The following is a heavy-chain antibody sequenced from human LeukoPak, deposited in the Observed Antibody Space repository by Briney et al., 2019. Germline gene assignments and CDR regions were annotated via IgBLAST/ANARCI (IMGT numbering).Heavy chain of an antibody. V-gene: IGHV3-23*01. Sequence: GGSLGLSCAASGFTFSSYAMSWVRQAPGKGLEWVSAISGSGGSTYYADSVKGRFTIPRDNSKNTLYLQMNSLRAEDTAVYYCAKDPATYNSYGSVYWGQGTLVTVSS. CDR3: AKDPATYNSYGSVY. CDR2: ISGSGGST. CDR1: GFTFSSYA. D-gene: IGHD5-18*01. J-gene: IGHJ4*02.